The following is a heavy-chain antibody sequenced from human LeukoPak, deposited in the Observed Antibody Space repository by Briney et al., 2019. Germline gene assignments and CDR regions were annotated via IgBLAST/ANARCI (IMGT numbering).Heavy chain of an antibody. D-gene: IGHD5-12*01. J-gene: IGHJ4*02. Sequence: SETLSLTCTVSGGSISSSSYYWGWIRQPPGKGLEWIGRIYTSGSTNYNPSLKSRVTMSVDTSKNQFSLKLSSVTAADTAVYYCARGPSGYHNTGGQGTLVTVSS. CDR1: GGSISSSSYY. CDR2: IYTSGST. CDR3: ARGPSGYHNT. V-gene: IGHV4-39*07.